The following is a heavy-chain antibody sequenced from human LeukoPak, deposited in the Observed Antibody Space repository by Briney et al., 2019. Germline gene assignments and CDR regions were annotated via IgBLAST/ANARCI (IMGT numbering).Heavy chain of an antibody. D-gene: IGHD2-15*01. V-gene: IGHV3-48*03. CDR3: ASLGSVLGYCSGGSCLVDY. J-gene: IGHJ4*02. Sequence: GGALILSCAASGFTFSSYEMNWVRQAPGKGLEWVSYISSSGSTIYYADSVKGRFTISRDNAKNSLYLQMNSLRAEDTAVYYCASLGSVLGYCSGGSCLVDYWGQGTLVTVSS. CDR1: GFTFSSYE. CDR2: ISSSGSTI.